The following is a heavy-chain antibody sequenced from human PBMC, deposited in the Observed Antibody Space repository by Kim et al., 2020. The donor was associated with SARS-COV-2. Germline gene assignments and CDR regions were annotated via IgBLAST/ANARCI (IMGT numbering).Heavy chain of an antibody. J-gene: IGHJ5*02. D-gene: IGHD6-19*01. CDR2: IYYSGTT. CDR1: GGSITSTSHF. CDR3: ARRWVTSGSQGDWFDP. V-gene: IGHV4-39*01. Sequence: ETLSLTCSVSGGSITSTSHFWDWIRQPPGKGLEWIGSIYYSGTTYYNASLKSRVTISIDTSKNQFSLNLSSVTATDTALSYCARRWVTSGSQGDWFDP.